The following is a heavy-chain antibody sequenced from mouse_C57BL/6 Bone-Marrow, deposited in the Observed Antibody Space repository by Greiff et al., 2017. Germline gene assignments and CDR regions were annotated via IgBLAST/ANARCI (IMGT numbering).Heavy chain of an antibody. CDR3: ARRSNYPWFAY. D-gene: IGHD2-5*01. V-gene: IGHV5-6*01. CDR1: GFTFSSYG. Sequence: EVQLQQSGGDLVKPGGSLKLSCAASGFTFSSYGMSWVRQTPDKRLEWVATISSGGSYTYYPDSVKGRFTISRDNAKNTLYLQMSSLKSEDTAMYYCARRSNYPWFAYWGQGTLVTVSA. CDR2: ISSGGSYT. J-gene: IGHJ3*01.